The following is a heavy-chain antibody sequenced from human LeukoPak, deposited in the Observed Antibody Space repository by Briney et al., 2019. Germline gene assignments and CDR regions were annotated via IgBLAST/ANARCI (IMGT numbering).Heavy chain of an antibody. CDR1: GFTFSSYS. D-gene: IGHD2-21*01. J-gene: IGHJ4*02. CDR2: ISSSRSST. V-gene: IGHV3-21*03. CDR3: ARFDSGALA. Sequence: GGSLRLSCAASGFTFSSYSMNWVRQAPGKGLEWVSSISSSRSSTYYADSVKGRFTISRDNAKNALYLQMNSLRAEDTAVYYCARFDSGALAWGQGPLVT.